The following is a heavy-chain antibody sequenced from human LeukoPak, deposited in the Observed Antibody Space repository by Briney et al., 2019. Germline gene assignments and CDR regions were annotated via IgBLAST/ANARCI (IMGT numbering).Heavy chain of an antibody. CDR3: VRESITGHRDFDY. CDR1: GFAFSSYS. D-gene: IGHD1-20*01. CDR2: ISSGSRTI. J-gene: IGHJ4*02. V-gene: IGHV3-48*01. Sequence: GGSLRLSCAASGFAFSSYSLNWVRQAPGRGLEWISYISSGSRTIYYADSVEGRFTISRDNGKNSLYLLLNSLRADDTAVYFCVRESITGHRDFDYWGQGTLITVSS.